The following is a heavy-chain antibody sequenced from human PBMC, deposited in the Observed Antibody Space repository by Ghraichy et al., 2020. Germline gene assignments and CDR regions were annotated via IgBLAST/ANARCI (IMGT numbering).Heavy chain of an antibody. CDR3: ARHPDLGTSTIFGVVIMAHYYYYMDV. CDR2: IYYSGST. Sequence: SQTLSLTCTVSGGSISSSSYYWGWIRQPPGKGLEWIGSIYYSGSTYYNPSLKSRVTISVDTSKNQFSLKLSSVTAADTAVYYCARHPDLGTSTIFGVVIMAHYYYYMDVWGKGTTVTVSS. V-gene: IGHV4-39*01. J-gene: IGHJ6*03. CDR1: GGSISSSSYY. D-gene: IGHD3-3*01.